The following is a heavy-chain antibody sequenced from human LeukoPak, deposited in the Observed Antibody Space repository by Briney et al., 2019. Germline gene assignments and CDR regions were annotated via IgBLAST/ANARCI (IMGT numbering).Heavy chain of an antibody. Sequence: SETLSLTCTVSGGSISSYYWSWIRQPPGKGLEWIGYIYYSGSTNYNPSLKSRVTISVDTSKNQFSLKLSSVTAADTAVYYCATQDCSSTSCSYYYGMDVWGQGTTVTVPS. CDR3: ATQDCSSTSCSYYYGMDV. V-gene: IGHV4-59*08. J-gene: IGHJ6*02. D-gene: IGHD2-2*01. CDR2: IYYSGST. CDR1: GGSISSYY.